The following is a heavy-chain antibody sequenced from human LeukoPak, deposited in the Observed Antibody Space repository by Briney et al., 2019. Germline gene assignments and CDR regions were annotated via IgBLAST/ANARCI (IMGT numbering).Heavy chain of an antibody. Sequence: SGPTLVNPPQTLTLTCTFSGFALSTSGVGVGWIRQPPGKALEWLALIYWNDDKRYSPSLKSRLTITKDTSKNQVVLTMTNMDPVDTATYYCAHTVAAAGYFDYWGQGTLVTVSS. CDR2: IYWNDDK. D-gene: IGHD6-13*01. J-gene: IGHJ4*02. V-gene: IGHV2-5*01. CDR3: AHTVAAAGYFDY. CDR1: GFALSTSGVG.